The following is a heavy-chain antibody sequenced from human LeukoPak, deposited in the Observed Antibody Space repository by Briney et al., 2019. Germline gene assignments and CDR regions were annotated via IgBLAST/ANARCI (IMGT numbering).Heavy chain of an antibody. D-gene: IGHD3-16*01. CDR1: GFTFSDYT. J-gene: IGHJ4*02. Sequence: PGGSLRLSCAASGFTFSDYTMHWVRQAPGKGLEWVAVILYDGNNKYYTDSVRGRFTISRDNSKNTLYLQMNSLRAEDTAVYYCARAPIMGGYYFDYWGQGTLVTVSS. CDR2: ILYDGNNK. CDR3: ARAPIMGGYYFDY. V-gene: IGHV3-30-3*01.